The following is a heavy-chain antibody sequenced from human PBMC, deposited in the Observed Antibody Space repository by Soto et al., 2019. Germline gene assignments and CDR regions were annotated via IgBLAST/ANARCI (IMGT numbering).Heavy chain of an antibody. CDR2: ISGSGGST. Sequence: GGSLRLSCAASGFTFHNYAMSWVRQAPGKGLEWVSAISGSGGSTYYADSVKGRFTISRDNSKNTLYLQMNSLRAEDTAVYYWAKVEWESAAGIDYWGQGTLVTVSS. J-gene: IGHJ4*02. D-gene: IGHD6-13*01. CDR1: GFTFHNYA. V-gene: IGHV3-23*01. CDR3: AKVEWESAAGIDY.